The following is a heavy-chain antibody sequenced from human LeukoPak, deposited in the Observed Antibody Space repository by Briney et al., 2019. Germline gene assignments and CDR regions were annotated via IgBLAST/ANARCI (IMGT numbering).Heavy chain of an antibody. Sequence: SGGSLRLSCAASGFTFSSYAMSWVRQAPGKGLEWVSAISGSGGSTYYADSVKGRFTISRDNSKNTLYLQMNSLRAEDTAVYYCAKALTPQYYFDYWGQGTLVTASS. J-gene: IGHJ4*02. CDR3: AKALTPQYYFDY. CDR1: GFTFSSYA. V-gene: IGHV3-23*01. CDR2: ISGSGGST.